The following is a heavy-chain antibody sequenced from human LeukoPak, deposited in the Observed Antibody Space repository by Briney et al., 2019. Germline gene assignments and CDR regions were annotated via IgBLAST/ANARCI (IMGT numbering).Heavy chain of an antibody. CDR1: GFNFSSYD. J-gene: IGHJ4*02. V-gene: IGHV3-48*02. Sequence: GVSLRLSCAASGFNFSSYDMNWVRQAPGKGLEWVSYVSSSGSTIYYADSLKGRFTVSRDNINRSLHLQMNSLRDDDTAVYYCARSYRSRWYFDYWGQGTLVTVSS. D-gene: IGHD6-13*01. CDR3: ARSYRSRWYFDY. CDR2: VSSSGSTI.